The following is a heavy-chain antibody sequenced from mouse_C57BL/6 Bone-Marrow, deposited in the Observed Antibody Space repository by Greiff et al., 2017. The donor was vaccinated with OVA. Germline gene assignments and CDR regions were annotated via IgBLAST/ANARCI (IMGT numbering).Heavy chain of an antibody. D-gene: IGHD1-1*01. V-gene: IGHV1-82*01. J-gene: IGHJ1*03. CDR2: IYPGDGDT. CDR1: GYAFSSSW. CDR3: AREITTVPYWYFDV. Sequence: VQLQQSGPELVKPGASVKISCKASGYAFSSSWMNWVKQRPGKGLEWIGRIYPGDGDTNYNRKFKGKATLTADKSSSTAYMQLRSLTSEDSAVYFCAREITTVPYWYFDVWGTGTTVTVSS.